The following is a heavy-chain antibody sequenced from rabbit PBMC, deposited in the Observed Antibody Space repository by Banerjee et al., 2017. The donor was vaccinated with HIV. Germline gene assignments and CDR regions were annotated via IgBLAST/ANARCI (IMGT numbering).Heavy chain of an antibody. V-gene: IGHV1S40*01. CDR2: IYGGSSGST. D-gene: IGHD8-1*01. CDR3: ARASSSSYYALDL. J-gene: IGHJ4*01. Sequence: QSLEESGGDLVKPGASLTLTCTASGFSFSSSYYMCWVRQAPGKGPEWIACIYGGSSGSTYYASWAKGRFTISKTSSTTVTLQMPSLTAADTATYFCARASSSSYYALDLWGPGTLVTVS. CDR1: GFSFSSSYY.